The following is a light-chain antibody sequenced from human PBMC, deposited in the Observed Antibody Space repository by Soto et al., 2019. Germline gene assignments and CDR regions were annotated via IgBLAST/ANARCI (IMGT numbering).Light chain of an antibody. CDR2: DTS. V-gene: IGKV3-11*01. Sequence: EIVLTQSPVTLSLSPGERATLSCRASQSVNSFLAWYQQKPGQAPRLLIYDTSKRATGIPARFSGSGYGTDFTLTISSLEPEDFAIYYCQQRAKWPLTFGGGTKVEIK. CDR3: QQRAKWPLT. CDR1: QSVNSF. J-gene: IGKJ4*01.